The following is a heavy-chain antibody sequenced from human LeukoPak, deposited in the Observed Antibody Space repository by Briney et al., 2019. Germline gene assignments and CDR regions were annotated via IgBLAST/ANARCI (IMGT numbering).Heavy chain of an antibody. J-gene: IGHJ1*01. CDR2: IRYDGSNK. CDR1: GFTFSSYG. Sequence: GGSLRLSCAASGFTFSSYGMHWVRQAPGKGLEWVAFIRYDGSNKYYADSVKGRFTISRDNAKNSLYLQMNSLGAEDTAVYYCARDRYCGGDCSTAEYFQYWGQGTLVTVSS. CDR3: ARDRYCGGDCSTAEYFQY. V-gene: IGHV3-30*02. D-gene: IGHD2-21*02.